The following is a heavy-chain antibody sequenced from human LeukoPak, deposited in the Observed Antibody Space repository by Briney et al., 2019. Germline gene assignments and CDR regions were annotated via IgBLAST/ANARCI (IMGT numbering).Heavy chain of an antibody. CDR2: VSYSGTT. CDR3: ARYSFPVGRHFDY. J-gene: IGHJ4*02. V-gene: IGHV4-39*02. Sequence: SETLSLTCTVSGGSIRSNGYFWSWIRQPPGKGLEWIATVSYSGTTYYNPSLKSRVTMSVATSTNHFSLKLSSVTAADTAVYYCARYSFPVGRHFDYWGQGTLVTVSS. CDR1: GGSIRSNGYF. D-gene: IGHD1-26*01.